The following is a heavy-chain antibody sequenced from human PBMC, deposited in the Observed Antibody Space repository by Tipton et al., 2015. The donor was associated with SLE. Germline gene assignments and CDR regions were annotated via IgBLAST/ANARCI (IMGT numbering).Heavy chain of an antibody. V-gene: IGHV4-38-2*01. J-gene: IGHJ2*01. CDR2: IFHDGGT. CDR1: HYSISSGYY. CDR3: ARRQWPDWYFDL. D-gene: IGHD6-19*01. Sequence: TLSLTCALSHYSISSGYYWGWIRQSPGKGLEWIANIFHDGGTYCNPSLKSRVTISVGTSKNLFSLELSSLTAADTAVYYCARRQWPDWYFDLWGRGTLVTVSS.